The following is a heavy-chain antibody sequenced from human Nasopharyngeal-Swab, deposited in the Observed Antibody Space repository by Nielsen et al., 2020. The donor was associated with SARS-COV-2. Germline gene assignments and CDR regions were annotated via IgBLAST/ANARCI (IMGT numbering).Heavy chain of an antibody. CDR3: ARVQGYCTGGSCYSVFYYFAMDV. CDR2: IYPGYSET. V-gene: IGHV5-51*01. CDR1: GYSFTNYW. J-gene: IGHJ6*02. Sequence: GESLKISCQGSGYSFTNYWIGWVRQMPGKGLEWMGIIYPGYSETRYSPSFEGQVTISVDKSISTAYLQWSSLKASDTAMYYCARVQGYCTGGSCYSVFYYFAMDVWGQGTTVTVSS. D-gene: IGHD2-15*01.